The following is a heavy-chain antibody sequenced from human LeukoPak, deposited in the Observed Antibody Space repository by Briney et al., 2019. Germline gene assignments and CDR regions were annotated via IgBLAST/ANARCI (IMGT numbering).Heavy chain of an antibody. CDR2: IYHSGST. CDR3: AREMPYSSSLTD. J-gene: IGHJ4*02. D-gene: IGHD6-13*01. V-gene: IGHV4-38-2*02. CDR1: GYSISSGYY. Sequence: SETLSLTCTVSGYSISSGYYWGWIRQPPGKGLEWIGSIYHSGSTYYNPSLKSRVTISVDTSKNQFSLKLSSVTAADTAVYYCAREMPYSSSLTDWGQGTLVTVSS.